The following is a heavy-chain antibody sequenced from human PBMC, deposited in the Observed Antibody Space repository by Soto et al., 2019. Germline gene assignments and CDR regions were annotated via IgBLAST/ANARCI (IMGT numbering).Heavy chain of an antibody. CDR2: ISGYNGDT. D-gene: IGHD2-8*01. CDR3: AKNGQPPYYYYYGMDV. V-gene: IGHV1-18*01. J-gene: IGHJ6*02. Sequence: ASVKVSCKASGYTFTSYGISWVRQAPGQGLEWMGWISGYNGDTNYAQKFQDRVSMTIDTSTGTAYMELRSLTSDDTAIYYCAKNGQPPYYYYYGMDVWGQGTTVTVSS. CDR1: GYTFTSYG.